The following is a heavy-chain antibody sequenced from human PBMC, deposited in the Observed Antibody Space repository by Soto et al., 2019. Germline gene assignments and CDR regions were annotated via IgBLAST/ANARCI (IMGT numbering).Heavy chain of an antibody. Sequence: QVQLQESGPGLVKPSETLSLTCAVSGGSVNSGSYYWTWIRQPPGKGLEWIGFVYFNGYTKYNPSLKSRITMSVDTSKNQFSLKLSSMTAADTAVYLCTRVDGDYRTDYWGQGTLVTVSS. CDR2: VYFNGYT. V-gene: IGHV4-61*01. D-gene: IGHD4-17*01. CDR1: GGSVNSGSYY. J-gene: IGHJ4*02. CDR3: TRVDGDYRTDY.